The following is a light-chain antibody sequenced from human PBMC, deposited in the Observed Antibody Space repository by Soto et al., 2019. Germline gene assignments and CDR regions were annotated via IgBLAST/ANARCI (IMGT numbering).Light chain of an antibody. V-gene: IGKV1-27*01. Sequence: DIQMTQSPSSLSASVGDRVTITCRASQGIRHYLAWYQQKPGQVPKLLISAAYTLQSGVPSRFSGSGSGTDFTLTVSSLQPEDVATYYCQKYDSAPFTFGPGTRVYIK. J-gene: IGKJ3*01. CDR2: AAY. CDR1: QGIRHY. CDR3: QKYDSAPFT.